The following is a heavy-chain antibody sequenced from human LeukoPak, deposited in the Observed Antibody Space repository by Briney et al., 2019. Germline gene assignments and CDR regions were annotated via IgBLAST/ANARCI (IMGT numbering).Heavy chain of an antibody. J-gene: IGHJ5*02. Sequence: PSQTLSLTCSVSGGSISSGDSYWRWIRQPPGKGLERIVYIYYSGATYYNPSLKSRVTISIDASKNQFSLKLSSVTAADTAVHYCARQAGAAAVNWFDPWGQGTLVTVSS. CDR2: IYYSGAT. D-gene: IGHD6-13*01. CDR3: ARQAGAAAVNWFDP. CDR1: GGSISSGDSY. V-gene: IGHV4-30-4*01.